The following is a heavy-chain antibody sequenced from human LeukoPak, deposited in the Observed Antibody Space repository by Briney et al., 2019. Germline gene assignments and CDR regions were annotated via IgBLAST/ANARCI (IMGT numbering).Heavy chain of an antibody. J-gene: IGHJ1*01. Sequence: GGSLRLSCAASGFTFSSYAMSWVRQAPGKGLEWVSAISGSGGSTYYADSVKGRFTISRDNSKSTLYLQMNSLRAEDTAVYYCAKVGCSGGSCYPLPEYFQHWGQGTLVTVSS. D-gene: IGHD2-15*01. V-gene: IGHV3-23*01. CDR3: AKVGCSGGSCYPLPEYFQH. CDR1: GFTFSSYA. CDR2: ISGSGGST.